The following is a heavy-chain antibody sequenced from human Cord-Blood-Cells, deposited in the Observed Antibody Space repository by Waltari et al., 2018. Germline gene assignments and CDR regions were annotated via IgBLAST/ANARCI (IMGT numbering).Heavy chain of an antibody. D-gene: IGHD2-15*01. CDR1: GYTFTGYY. J-gene: IGHJ5*02. CDR2: INPNSGGT. V-gene: IGHV1-2*04. Sequence: QVQLVQSGAEVKKPGASVKVSCKASGYTFTGYYMNWVRQAPGTGLEWMGWINPNSGGTNYAQKFQGWVTMTRDTSISTAYMELSRLRSDDTAVYYCARDRSNCSGGSCNWFDPWGQGTLVTVSS. CDR3: ARDRSNCSGGSCNWFDP.